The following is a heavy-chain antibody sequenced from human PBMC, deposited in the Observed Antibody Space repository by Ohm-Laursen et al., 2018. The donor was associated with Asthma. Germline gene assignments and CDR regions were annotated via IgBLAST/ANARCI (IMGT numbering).Heavy chain of an antibody. CDR1: GFTFSSYA. CDR3: TTGRTIFGVVIIEEYFQH. Sequence: SLRLSCAASGFTFSSYAMSWVRQAPGKGLEWVGRIKSKTDGGTTDYAAPVKGRFTISRDDSKNTLYLQMNSLKTEDTAVYYCTTGRTIFGVVIIEEYFQHWGQGTLVTVSS. D-gene: IGHD3-3*01. J-gene: IGHJ1*01. V-gene: IGHV3-15*01. CDR2: IKSKTDGGTT.